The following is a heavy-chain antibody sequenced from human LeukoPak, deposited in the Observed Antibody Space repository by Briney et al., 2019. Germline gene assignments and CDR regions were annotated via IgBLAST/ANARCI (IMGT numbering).Heavy chain of an antibody. J-gene: IGHJ4*02. CDR1: GGSISSSSYY. V-gene: IGHV4-39*01. D-gene: IGHD6-19*01. Sequence: SETLRLSCTVSGGSISSSSYYWGWIRQPPGKGLEWIGNIYYSGSTYYNPSLKSGVTISVDTSKNQFSLKLTSVTAADTAVYYCARHASVSGNWPRPLDSWGQGSLVAHSS. CDR2: IYYSGST. CDR3: ARHASVSGNWPRPLDS.